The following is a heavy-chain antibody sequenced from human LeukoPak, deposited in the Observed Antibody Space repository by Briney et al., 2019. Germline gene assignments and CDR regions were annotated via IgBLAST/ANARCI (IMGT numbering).Heavy chain of an antibody. D-gene: IGHD1-26*01. CDR2: ISGSGGST. Sequence: PGGSLRPSCAASGFTFSSYAMSWVRQAPGKGLEWVSAISGSGGSTYYADSVKGRFTISRDNSKNTLYLQMNSLRAEDTAVYYCAKVRGRPSEYFQHWGQGTLVTVSS. V-gene: IGHV3-23*01. J-gene: IGHJ1*01. CDR1: GFTFSSYA. CDR3: AKVRGRPSEYFQH.